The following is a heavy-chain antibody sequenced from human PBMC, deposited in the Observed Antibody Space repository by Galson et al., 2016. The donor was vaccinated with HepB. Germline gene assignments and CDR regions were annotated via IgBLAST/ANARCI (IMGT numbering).Heavy chain of an antibody. CDR3: ANLDCDLLTGHYFDY. D-gene: IGHD3-9*01. J-gene: IGHJ4*02. V-gene: IGHV1-18*01. CDR1: GYTFNSYG. CDR2: ISAYTGNK. Sequence: SVKVSCKASGYTFNSYGITWVRQAPGQGLEWMGWISAYTGNKQYAQRFQGRVTMTTDTSTSTAYMELRSLRSDDTAVYFCANLDCDLLTGHYFDYWGQGTLVTVSS.